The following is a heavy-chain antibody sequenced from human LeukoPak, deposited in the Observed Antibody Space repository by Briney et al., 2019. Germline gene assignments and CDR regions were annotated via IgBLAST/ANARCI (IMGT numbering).Heavy chain of an antibody. J-gene: IGHJ4*02. D-gene: IGHD6-13*01. Sequence: GESLKISCKGSGYSFTSYWIGWVRQMPGKGLEWMGIIYPGDSDTRYSPSFQGQVTISADKSISTAYLQRSSLKASDTAMYYCARSLRGIAAAGTSLDYFDYWGQGTLVTVSS. V-gene: IGHV5-51*01. CDR2: IYPGDSDT. CDR1: GYSFTSYW. CDR3: ARSLRGIAAAGTSLDYFDY.